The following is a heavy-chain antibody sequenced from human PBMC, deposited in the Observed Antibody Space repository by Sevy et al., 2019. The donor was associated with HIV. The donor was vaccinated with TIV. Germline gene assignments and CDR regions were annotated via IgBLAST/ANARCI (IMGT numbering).Heavy chain of an antibody. Sequence: ASVKVSCKASGYTFITYYVHWVRQAPGQGLEWMGLIDPRGSTGYAQKFQGRVSMTGNPSTTLVYMELSSLTSEDTAVYYCARDRDLSGSYLEYYYYAMDVWGQGTTVTVSS. CDR1: GYTFITYY. CDR3: ARDRDLSGSYLEYYYYAMDV. D-gene: IGHD1-26*01. V-gene: IGHV1-46*01. J-gene: IGHJ6*02. CDR2: IDPRGST.